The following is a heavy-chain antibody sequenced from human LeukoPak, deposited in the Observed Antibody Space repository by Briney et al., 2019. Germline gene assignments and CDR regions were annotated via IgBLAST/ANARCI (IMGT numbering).Heavy chain of an antibody. D-gene: IGHD2-15*01. CDR3: ARDRQEGGMRVSSFQY. J-gene: IGHJ4*02. CDR2: VYGGVSSQRNPSH. CDR1: GASVSGGDYY. Sequence: SETLSLTCSVSGASVSGGDYYWSWIRQPAGKGLEWIGRVYGGVSSQRNPSHQYNPSLMGRLTISAGTSRNQFSLSLHSVTAADTAIYYCARDRQEGGMRVSSFQYWGQGTPVTVSS. V-gene: IGHV4-61*02.